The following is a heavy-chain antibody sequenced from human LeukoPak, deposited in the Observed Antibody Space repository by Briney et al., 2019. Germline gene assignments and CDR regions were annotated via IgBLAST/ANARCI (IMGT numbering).Heavy chain of an antibody. V-gene: IGHV1-18*01. J-gene: IGHJ1*01. CDR3: ATATQPRGYFLH. CDR2: ISVNNGGT. D-gene: IGHD2-2*01. Sequence: GASVKVSCKASGYTFTTYSPAWVRQAPGQSLKWMGWISVNNGGTNYAQSFQDRVTLTRDTSTNTAYLELRSLRSDDTAIIYCATATQPRGYFLHWGQGTLVTVSS. CDR1: GYTFTTYS.